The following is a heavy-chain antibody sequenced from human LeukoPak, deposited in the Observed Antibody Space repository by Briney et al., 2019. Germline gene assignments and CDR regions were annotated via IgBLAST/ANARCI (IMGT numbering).Heavy chain of an antibody. J-gene: IGHJ3*02. V-gene: IGHV3-11*01. D-gene: IGHD5/OR15-5a*01. CDR3: ARAPSTIPPDAFDI. CDR2: ISSSGSTK. Sequence: GGSLRLSCAASGFTFSDYYMSWIRQAPGKGVEWVSYISSSGSTKYYGDSVKGRFTISRDNAKNSLYLQMNSLRAEDTAVYYCARAPSTIPPDAFDIWGQGTMVTVSS. CDR1: GFTFSDYY.